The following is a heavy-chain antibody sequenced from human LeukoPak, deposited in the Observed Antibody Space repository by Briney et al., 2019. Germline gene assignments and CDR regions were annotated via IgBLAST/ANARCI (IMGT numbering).Heavy chain of an antibody. CDR2: ISWNSGTI. J-gene: IGHJ4*02. Sequence: PGGSLRLSCAVSGFTFDDYAMHWVRQAPGKGLEWVSGISWNSGTIGYADSVKGRFTISRDNAKNSLYLQMSSLRAEDMALYYCARGYDSSGFDYWGQGTLVTVSS. D-gene: IGHD3-22*01. CDR1: GFTFDDYA. CDR3: ARGYDSSGFDY. V-gene: IGHV3-9*03.